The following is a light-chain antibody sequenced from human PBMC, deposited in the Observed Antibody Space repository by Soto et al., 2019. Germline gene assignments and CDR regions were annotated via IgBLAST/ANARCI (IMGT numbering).Light chain of an antibody. V-gene: IGKV3-11*01. Sequence: EIVLTQSPATLSLSPGERATLSCRASQSVSSYLAWYQQKPGQAPRLLIYDASNRATGIPARFSGSGSGTDFTLTISSLEPEDFAVYYCQQRSNWLPLTFGGGTKVESK. J-gene: IGKJ4*01. CDR3: QQRSNWLPLT. CDR2: DAS. CDR1: QSVSSY.